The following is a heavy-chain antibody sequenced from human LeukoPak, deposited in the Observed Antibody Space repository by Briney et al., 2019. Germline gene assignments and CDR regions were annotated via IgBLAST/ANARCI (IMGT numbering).Heavy chain of an antibody. Sequence: GGSLRLSCVASGFTFSNYAMSWIRQAPGKGLEWISSISVGGAKTYYADSVKGRFSISRDNSENTLYLQMNNLRADDTAVYSCARSFTSSSSDYWGQGTLVTVSS. D-gene: IGHD6-13*01. CDR3: ARSFTSSSSDY. V-gene: IGHV3-23*01. CDR1: GFTFSNYA. CDR2: ISVGGAKT. J-gene: IGHJ4*02.